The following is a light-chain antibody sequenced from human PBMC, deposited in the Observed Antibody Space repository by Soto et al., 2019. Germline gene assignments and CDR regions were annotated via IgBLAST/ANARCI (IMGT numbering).Light chain of an antibody. Sequence: EIVLTQSQCTLSLSPWERAALSFVADQIVTSNYLAWYQQKPGQAPRLLIHGASRRATGIPARFSGSGSGTDFTLTISSLEPEDFAVYYCQQRSDWPPYTFGQGTKVDI. CDR3: QQRSDWPPYT. CDR2: GAS. V-gene: IGKV3D-20*02. J-gene: IGKJ2*01. CDR1: QIVTSNY.